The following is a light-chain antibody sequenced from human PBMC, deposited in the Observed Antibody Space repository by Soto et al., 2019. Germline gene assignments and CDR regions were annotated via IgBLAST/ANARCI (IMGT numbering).Light chain of an antibody. CDR3: QQSNKWPYT. V-gene: IGKV3-15*01. Sequence: IVMTQSPATLSVSPGERATLSCRASQSVSSNLAWYQHKPGQAPRLLFYGASTRAAGIPARFSGGGSGTDFTLTISGLQSEDFAVYYCQQSNKWPYTFGGGGKLEIK. CDR2: GAS. J-gene: IGKJ2*01. CDR1: QSVSSN.